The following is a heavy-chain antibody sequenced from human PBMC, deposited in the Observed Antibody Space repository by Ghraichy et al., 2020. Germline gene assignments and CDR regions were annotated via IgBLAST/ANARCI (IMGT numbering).Heavy chain of an antibody. D-gene: IGHD2-15*01. CDR2: IYWNDDT. J-gene: IGHJ4*02. Sequence: SGPTLVKPTQTLTVTCTFSGFSLRTTGVGVGWIRQPPGKALEWLGIIYWNDDTRYSPSLKSRVTITKDTSRNQVVLTMTNMDPVDTGTYYCAHGGIFFDYWGQGALVTVSS. V-gene: IGHV2-5*01. CDR3: AHGGIFFDY. CDR1: GFSLRTTGVG.